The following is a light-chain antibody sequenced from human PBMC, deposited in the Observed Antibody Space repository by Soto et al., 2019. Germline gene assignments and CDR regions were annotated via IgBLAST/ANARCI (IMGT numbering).Light chain of an antibody. CDR3: ASWDTWLNGYV. Sequence: QSVLTQPPSASGTPGQRVTISCSGSSSSIGSNTVNWFQQLPGAAPKLLIHTNNQRPSGVPDRFSASESGTSASLAISGLQPEDEADYYCASWDTWLNGYVFGSGTKLTVL. J-gene: IGLJ1*01. CDR2: TNN. CDR1: SSSIGSNT. V-gene: IGLV1-44*01.